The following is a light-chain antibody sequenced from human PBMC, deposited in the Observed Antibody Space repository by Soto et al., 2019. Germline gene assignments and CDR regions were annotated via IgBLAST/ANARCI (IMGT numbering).Light chain of an antibody. CDR2: EGS. CDR3: CSYAGSSAWV. Sequence: QSALTQPASVSGSPGQSITISCTGTSSDIGSYNVVSWYQQHPGKAPKLIIYEGSKRPSGVSNRFSGSKSGNTASLTISGLQAEDEADYHCCSYAGSSAWVFGGGTQLTVL. CDR1: SSDIGSYNV. V-gene: IGLV2-23*01. J-gene: IGLJ3*02.